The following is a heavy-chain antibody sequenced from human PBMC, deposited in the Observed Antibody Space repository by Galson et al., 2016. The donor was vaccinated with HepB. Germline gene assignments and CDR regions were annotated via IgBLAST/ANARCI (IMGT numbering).Heavy chain of an antibody. Sequence: SLRLSCAASGFTLSNYWMDWVRQAPGKGLVWVSRIKSDGSSTSYADSVTGRFTISRDNAKNMLYLQMNSLRDEDTAVYYCVAYLGVWGQGTTVTVSS. CDR1: GFTLSNYW. CDR3: VAYLGV. CDR2: IKSDGSST. V-gene: IGHV3-74*01. D-gene: IGHD2-21*01. J-gene: IGHJ6*02.